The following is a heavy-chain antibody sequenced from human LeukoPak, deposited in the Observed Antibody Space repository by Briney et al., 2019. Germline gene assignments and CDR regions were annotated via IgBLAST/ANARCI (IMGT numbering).Heavy chain of an antibody. Sequence: PGGSLRLSCAVSGFTFSSYAVHWVRQAPGKGLEWVSYISSSGRTFYYADSVKGRFTISRDNGKNSLYLQMNSLRVEDTAVYYCARDSRGSSWFFDYWGQGALVTVSS. CDR2: ISSSGRTF. J-gene: IGHJ4*02. D-gene: IGHD6-13*01. CDR1: GFTFSSYA. V-gene: IGHV3-48*01. CDR3: ARDSRGSSWFFDY.